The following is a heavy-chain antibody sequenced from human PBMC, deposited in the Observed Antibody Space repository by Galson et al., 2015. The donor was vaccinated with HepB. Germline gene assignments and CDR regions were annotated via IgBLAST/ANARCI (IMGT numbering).Heavy chain of an antibody. J-gene: IGHJ5*02. V-gene: IGHV3-11*05. CDR1: GFTFSDYF. CDR2: ISSSSSYT. CDR3: AREGENLSP. D-gene: IGHD1-26*01. Sequence: SLRLSCAASGFTFSDYFMSWIRQAPGKGLEWVSYISSSSSYTKYADSVKGRFTISRDNAKNSLYLQMNSLRAEDTAIYFCAREGENLSPWGQGTVITVSS.